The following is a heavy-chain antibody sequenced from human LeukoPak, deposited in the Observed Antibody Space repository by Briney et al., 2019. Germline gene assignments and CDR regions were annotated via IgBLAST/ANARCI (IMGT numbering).Heavy chain of an antibody. CDR3: ARSVRQWEPYYFDY. D-gene: IGHD1-26*01. CDR2: INHSGST. J-gene: IGHJ4*02. CDR1: GGSFSGYY. Sequence: SETLSLTCAVYGGSFSGYYWSWIRQPPGKGLEWIGEINHSGSTNYNPSLKSRGTISVDTSKNQFSLKLSSVTAADTAVYYCARSVRQWEPYYFDYWGQGTLVTVSS. V-gene: IGHV4-34*01.